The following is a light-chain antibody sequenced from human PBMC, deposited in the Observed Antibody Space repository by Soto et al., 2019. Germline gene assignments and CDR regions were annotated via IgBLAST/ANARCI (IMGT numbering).Light chain of an antibody. CDR1: QSVSSSY. J-gene: IGKJ2*01. CDR3: LQYGSSPYT. V-gene: IGKV3-20*01. Sequence: EIMLTQSPGTLSLYPGERATLSCRASQSVSSSYLAWYQQKPGQAPRPLIYGASSRATGIPDRFSGSGSGTDFTLTISRLEPEDFAVYYCLQYGSSPYTFGQGTKLEIK. CDR2: GAS.